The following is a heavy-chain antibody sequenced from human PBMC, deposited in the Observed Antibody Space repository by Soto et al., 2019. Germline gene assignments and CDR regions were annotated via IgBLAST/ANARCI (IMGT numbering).Heavy chain of an antibody. CDR1: GYNFATYL. D-gene: IGHD4-17*01. Sequence: GESLKISCKASGYNFATYLIGLVRQMPGKGLEWMAIIYPSDSDTRYSPSFPGQVTISADKSISTAYLQWSSLKASDTAMYYCARERATGDSYFEFWGQGTLVTVSS. V-gene: IGHV5-51*01. CDR2: IYPSDSDT. J-gene: IGHJ4*02. CDR3: ARERATGDSYFEF.